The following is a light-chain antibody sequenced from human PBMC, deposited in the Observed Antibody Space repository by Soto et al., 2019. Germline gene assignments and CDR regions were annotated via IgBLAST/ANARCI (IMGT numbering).Light chain of an antibody. CDR1: QSVSSN. V-gene: IGKV3-20*01. Sequence: EIVLTQSPDTLSLSPGERATLSCRASQSVSSNLAWYQQKPGQAPRLLIYGASTRATGTPDRFSGSGSGTDFTLTISSLEPEDFAVFYCHQYGISPPAFGPGTKVDIK. CDR2: GAS. CDR3: HQYGISPPA. J-gene: IGKJ1*01.